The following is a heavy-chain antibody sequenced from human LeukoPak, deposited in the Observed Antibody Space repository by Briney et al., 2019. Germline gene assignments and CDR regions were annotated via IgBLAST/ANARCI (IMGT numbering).Heavy chain of an antibody. CDR3: ARGGSTLHSAGGHDMDV. V-gene: IGHV4-61*02. CDR1: GDSITSGSYY. CDR2: IFISGGT. Sequence: PSETLSLTCTVSGDSITSGSYYWSWIRQPAGKGLEWIGRIFISGGTNYNPSLRSRVTMSLDTSKNQFSLKLYSVTAADTAVYYWARGGSTLHSAGGHDMDVWGKGTPVTISS. D-gene: IGHD5/OR15-5a*01. J-gene: IGHJ6*03.